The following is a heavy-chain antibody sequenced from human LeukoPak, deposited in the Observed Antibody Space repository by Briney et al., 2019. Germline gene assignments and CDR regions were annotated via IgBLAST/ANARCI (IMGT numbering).Heavy chain of an antibody. CDR1: GFTVSSNY. CDR3: ARDSYSYGMDV. J-gene: IGHJ6*02. CDR2: NYSGGST. V-gene: IGHV3-53*01. Sequence: GGSLRLSCAASGFTVSSNYMTWVRQAPGKGLEWVSLNYSGGSTFSGASVTGRFTISQDNSKKTLYLQMNSLRAEDTAVYYCARDSYSYGMDVWGQGTTVTVSS.